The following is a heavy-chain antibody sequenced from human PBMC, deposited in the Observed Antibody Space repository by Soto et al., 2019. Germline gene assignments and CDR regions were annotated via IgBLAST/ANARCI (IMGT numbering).Heavy chain of an antibody. CDR2: MNPNSGNT. V-gene: IGHV1-8*01. D-gene: IGHD5-12*01. Sequence: QVQLVQSGAEVKKPGASVKVSCKASGYTFPSYDINWVRQATGQGLEWMGWMNPNSGNTGYAQKFQGRVTMTRNTSISTAYMELSSLRSEDTAVYYCARARGYSGYVWFDPWGQGTLVTVSS. CDR3: ARARGYSGYVWFDP. J-gene: IGHJ5*02. CDR1: GYTFPSYD.